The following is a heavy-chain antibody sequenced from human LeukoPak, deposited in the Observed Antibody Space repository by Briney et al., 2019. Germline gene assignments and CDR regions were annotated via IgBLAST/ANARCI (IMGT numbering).Heavy chain of an antibody. CDR3: ARPGIAVAGEFFDY. D-gene: IGHD6-19*01. CDR2: IGSGSSAI. J-gene: IGHJ4*02. Sequence: GGSLRLSCVASGFTFSSFGMNWVRQAPGKGLEWVSYIGSGSSAIHFADSVKGRFTIFRDNAKNSLYLQMNSLRAEDTAVYYCARPGIAVAGEFFDYWGQGTLVTVSS. V-gene: IGHV3-48*01. CDR1: GFTFSSFG.